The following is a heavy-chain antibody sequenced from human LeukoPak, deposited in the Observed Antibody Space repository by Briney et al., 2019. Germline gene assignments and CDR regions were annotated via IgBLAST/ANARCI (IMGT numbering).Heavy chain of an antibody. CDR2: IYTSGGT. CDR1: GGSISGYY. CDR3: ARRRPYYYMDV. V-gene: IGHV4-4*09. Sequence: SETLSLTCTVSGGSISGYYWSWIRQPPGKGLEWIGYIYTSGGTNYNPSLKSRVTISVDTSKNQFSLKLSSVTAADTAVYYCARRRPYYYMDVWGKGTTVTVSS. J-gene: IGHJ6*03.